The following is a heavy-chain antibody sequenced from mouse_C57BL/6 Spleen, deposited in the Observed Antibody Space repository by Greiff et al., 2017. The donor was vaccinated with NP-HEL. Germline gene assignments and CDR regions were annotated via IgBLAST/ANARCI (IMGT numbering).Heavy chain of an antibody. CDR2: IHPNSGST. Sequence: VQLQQSGAELVKPGASVKLSCKASGYTFTSYWMHWVKQRPGQGLEWIGMIHPNSGSTNYNEKFKSKATLTVDKSSSTAYMQLSSLTSEDSAVYYCARSSLPRSGAMDYWGQGTSVTVSS. J-gene: IGHJ4*01. D-gene: IGHD1-2*01. CDR1: GYTFTSYW. CDR3: ARSSLPRSGAMDY. V-gene: IGHV1-64*01.